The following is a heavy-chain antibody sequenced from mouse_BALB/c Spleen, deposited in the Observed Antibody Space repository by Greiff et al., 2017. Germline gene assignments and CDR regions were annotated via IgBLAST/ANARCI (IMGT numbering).Heavy chain of an antibody. CDR2: ISYSGST. D-gene: IGHD1-1*01. V-gene: IGHV3-2*02. Sequence: EVQLQESGPGLVKPSQSLSLTCTVTGYSITSDYAWNWIRQFPGNKLEWMGYISYSGSTSYNPSLKSRISITRDTSKNQFFLQLNSVTTEDTATYYCARGDYYGSSTPFDYWGQGTTLTVSS. CDR1: GYSITSDYA. CDR3: ARGDYYGSSTPFDY. J-gene: IGHJ2*01.